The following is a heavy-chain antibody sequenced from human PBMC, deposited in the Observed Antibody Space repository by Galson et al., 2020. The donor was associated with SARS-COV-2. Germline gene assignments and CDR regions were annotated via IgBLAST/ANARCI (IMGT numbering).Heavy chain of an antibody. V-gene: IGHV3-74*01. Sequence: ALHGESLKISCGASGFILSTYWMHWVRQVPGKGLEWVSRIVGGYDKLYADSVRGRFTISRDDAKNVLYLEMSSLRAGDSAVYYCARKKGPNSQDALDLWGQGTMVVVAS. CDR3: ARKKGPNSQDALDL. CDR1: GFILSTYW. D-gene: IGHD5-18*01. J-gene: IGHJ3*01. CDR2: IVGGYDK.